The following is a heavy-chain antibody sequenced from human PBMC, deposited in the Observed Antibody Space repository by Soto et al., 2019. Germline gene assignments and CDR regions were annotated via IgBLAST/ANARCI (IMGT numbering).Heavy chain of an antibody. CDR3: AKDGNWLDVYFDV. D-gene: IGHD6-19*01. V-gene: IGHV3-23*01. J-gene: IGHJ4*02. CDR2: SSASGRSR. CDR1: GIEFSNYA. Sequence: PVGSLRLSCGASGIEFSNYAMSWVRQAPGKGLEWVSISSASGRSRYHADSVKGRFTISRDNSKNTLYLHMTNLRAEDTAVYYCAKDGNWLDVYFDVWGQGTPVTAPQ.